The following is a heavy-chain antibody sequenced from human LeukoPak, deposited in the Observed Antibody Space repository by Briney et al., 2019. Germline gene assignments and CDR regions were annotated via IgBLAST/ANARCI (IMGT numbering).Heavy chain of an antibody. CDR1: GGSFSGYY. V-gene: IGHV4-59*01. D-gene: IGHD4-23*01. CDR2: IYYSGRH. Sequence: TSETLSLTCAVYGGSFSGYYWSWIRQPPGKGLEWMGFIYYSGRHNYNPSLKSRVTISVDTSKNQFSLKLSSVTAADTAVYYCARGVTVVSPDYWGQGTLVTVSS. CDR3: ARGVTVVSPDY. J-gene: IGHJ4*02.